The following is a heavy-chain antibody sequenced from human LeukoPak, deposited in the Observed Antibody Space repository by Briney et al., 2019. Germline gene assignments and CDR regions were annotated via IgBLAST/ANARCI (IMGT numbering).Heavy chain of an antibody. V-gene: IGHV4-31*03. CDR3: ARDTRIEWLRFLDY. J-gene: IGHJ4*02. CDR1: GDSISNGGSISNGGHY. D-gene: IGHD5-12*01. CDR2: IYHSGNT. Sequence: PSETLSLTCTVSGDSISNGGSISNGGHYWSWIRRFPGKGLEWIGYIYHSGNTYYNPSLESRVTMSIDTSNNRFSLKLNSVTAADTAVYYCARDTRIEWLRFLDYWGQGTLVTVSS.